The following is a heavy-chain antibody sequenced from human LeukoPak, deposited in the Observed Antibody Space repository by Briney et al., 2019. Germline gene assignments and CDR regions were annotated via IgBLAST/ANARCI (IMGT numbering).Heavy chain of an antibody. D-gene: IGHD3-22*01. Sequence: GGSLRLSCAAAGFTFSSYWMRWVRQAPGKGLEWVANIKQDGSEKYYVDSVKGRFTISRDNAKNSLYLQMNSLRAEDTAVYYCARDYYDSSGYQYYFDYWGQGTLVTVSS. CDR3: ARDYYDSSGYQYYFDY. CDR1: GFTFSSYW. J-gene: IGHJ4*02. CDR2: IKQDGSEK. V-gene: IGHV3-7*01.